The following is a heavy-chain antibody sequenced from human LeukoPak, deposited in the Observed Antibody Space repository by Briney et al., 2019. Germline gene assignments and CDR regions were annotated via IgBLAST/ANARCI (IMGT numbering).Heavy chain of an antibody. Sequence: QPGGSLRLSCVASGFTFSDHYMDWVRQTPGKGLEWVGRSRNKANSYTTEYAASVKGRFTISRDDSKNSLSLQMNSLKTDDTAVYYCARASRSGSYFFYWGQGTLVTVSS. V-gene: IGHV3-72*01. CDR2: SRNKANSYTT. CDR1: GFTFSDHY. CDR3: ARASRSGSYFFY. D-gene: IGHD1-26*01. J-gene: IGHJ4*02.